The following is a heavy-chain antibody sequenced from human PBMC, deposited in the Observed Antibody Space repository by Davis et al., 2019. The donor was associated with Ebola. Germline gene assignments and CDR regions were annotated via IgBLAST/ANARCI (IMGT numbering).Heavy chain of an antibody. V-gene: IGHV3-30-3*02. D-gene: IGHD3-22*01. Sequence: PGGSLRLSCAASGFTFSSYAMHWVRQAPGKGLEWVAVISYDGSNKYYADSVKGRFTISRDNSKNTLYLQMNSLRAEDTAVYYCAKSIIVVVINDAFDIWGQGTMVSVSS. J-gene: IGHJ3*02. CDR1: GFTFSSYA. CDR3: AKSIIVVVINDAFDI. CDR2: ISYDGSNK.